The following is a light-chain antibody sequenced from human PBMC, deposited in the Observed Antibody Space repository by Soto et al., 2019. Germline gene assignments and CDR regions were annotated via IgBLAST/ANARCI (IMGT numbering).Light chain of an antibody. V-gene: IGLV1-40*01. J-gene: IGLJ2*01. Sequence: QSVLTQPPSVSGAPGRRAISCSGRSTTNVAGYDVHWYQQHPGTAPTLLIYGNSNRRSGVPDRFSGSKSGTSASLAITGLQAEDEADYYCQSYDSSLSRVFGGGTKVTVL. CDR3: QSYDSSLSRV. CDR2: GNS. CDR1: STTNVAGYD.